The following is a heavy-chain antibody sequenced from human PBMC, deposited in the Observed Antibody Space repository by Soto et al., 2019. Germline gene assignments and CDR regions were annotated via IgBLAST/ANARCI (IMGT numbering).Heavy chain of an antibody. D-gene: IGHD1-26*01. CDR3: ARKLVEMATNYYYGMDV. V-gene: IGHV3-11*06. CDR2: ISSSSSYT. Sequence: GGSLRLSCAASGFTFSDYYMSWIRQAPGKGLEWVSYISSSSSYTNYADSVKGRFTISRDNAKNSLYLQMNSLRAEDTAVYYCARKLVEMATNYYYGMDVWGQGTTVTVSS. CDR1: GFTFSDYY. J-gene: IGHJ6*02.